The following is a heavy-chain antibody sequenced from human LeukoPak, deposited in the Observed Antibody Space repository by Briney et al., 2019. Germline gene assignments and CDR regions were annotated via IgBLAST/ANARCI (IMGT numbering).Heavy chain of an antibody. CDR1: GYTFTSYY. V-gene: IGHV1-46*01. J-gene: IGHJ5*02. CDR2: INPSGGSA. CDR3: ARGHNWFDP. Sequence: ASVKVSCKASGYTFTSYYMHWVRQAPGPGLEWMGIINPSGGSASYTQKFQGRVTMNRDTSTSTVYMELSSLRSEDTAVYYYARGHNWFDPWGQGTLVTVSS.